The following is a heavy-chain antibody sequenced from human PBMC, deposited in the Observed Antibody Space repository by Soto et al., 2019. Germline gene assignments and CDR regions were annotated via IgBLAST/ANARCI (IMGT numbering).Heavy chain of an antibody. CDR2: IYYSGST. CDR3: ARVPGNALYYYWGMDV. D-gene: IGHD2-2*01. Sequence: SETLSLTCTVSGGPISSGGYYWSWIRQHPGKGLEWIGYIYYSGSTYYNPSLKSRVTISVDTSKSQFSLKLSSVTAADTAVYYWARVPGNALYYYWGMDVWGKGTRVTVPS. V-gene: IGHV4-31*03. J-gene: IGHJ6*04. CDR1: GGPISSGGYY.